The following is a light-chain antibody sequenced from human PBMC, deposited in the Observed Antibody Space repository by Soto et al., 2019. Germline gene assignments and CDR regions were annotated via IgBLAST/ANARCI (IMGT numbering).Light chain of an antibody. CDR3: AAWDDSLNGWV. CDR2: YNN. CDR1: SSNIGGNP. Sequence: QLVLTQPPSASGTPGQRVAISCSGSSSNIGGNPVNWYQQLPGTAPKLLIYYNNQRPSGVPDRFSGSKSGTSASLAISRLQSEDETDYYCAAWDDSLNGWVFGGGTKLTVL. J-gene: IGLJ3*02. V-gene: IGLV1-44*01.